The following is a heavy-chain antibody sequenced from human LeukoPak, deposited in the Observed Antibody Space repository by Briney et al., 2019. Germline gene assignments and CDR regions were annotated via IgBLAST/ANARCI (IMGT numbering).Heavy chain of an antibody. V-gene: IGHV3-30*02. D-gene: IGHD3-10*01. CDR1: GFTFSSYG. Sequence: GGSLRLSCAASGFTFSSYGMHWVRQAPGKGLEWVAFIRYDGSNKYYADSVKGRFTISRDNSKNTLYLQMNSLRAEDTAVYYCARGARGSGTASDYWGQGTLVTVSS. CDR3: ARGARGSGTASDY. CDR2: IRYDGSNK. J-gene: IGHJ4*02.